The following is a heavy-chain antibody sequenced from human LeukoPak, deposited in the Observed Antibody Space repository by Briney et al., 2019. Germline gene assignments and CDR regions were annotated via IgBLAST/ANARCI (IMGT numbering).Heavy chain of an antibody. V-gene: IGHV1-18*04. Sequence: ASVKVSCKASGYTFTSYYMHWVRQAPGQGLEWMGWISAYNGNTNYAQKLQGRVTMTTDTSTSTAYMELRSLRSDDTAVYYCARDDYSNYYYYYYGMDVWGQGTTVTVSS. CDR2: ISAYNGNT. CDR1: GYTFTSYY. J-gene: IGHJ6*02. D-gene: IGHD4-4*01. CDR3: ARDDYSNYYYYYYGMDV.